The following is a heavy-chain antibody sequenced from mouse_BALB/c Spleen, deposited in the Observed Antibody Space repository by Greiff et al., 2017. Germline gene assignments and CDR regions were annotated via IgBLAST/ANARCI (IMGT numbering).Heavy chain of an antibody. CDR2: ISYSGST. CDR1: GDSITSGY. CDR3: ARGGYRYDIWFAY. D-gene: IGHD2-14*01. Sequence: EVKLMESGPSLVKPSQTLSLTCSVTGDSITSGYWNWIRKFPGNKLEYMGYISYSGSTYYNPSLKSRISITRDTSKNQYYLQLNSVTTEDTATYYCARGGYRYDIWFAYWGQGTLVTVSA. V-gene: IGHV3-8*02. J-gene: IGHJ3*01.